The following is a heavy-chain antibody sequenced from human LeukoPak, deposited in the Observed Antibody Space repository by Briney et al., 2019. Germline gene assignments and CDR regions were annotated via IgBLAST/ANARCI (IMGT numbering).Heavy chain of an antibody. CDR1: GGSFSGYY. V-gene: IGHV4-34*01. CDR3: ARGRVQMATTPFDY. D-gene: IGHD5-24*01. CDR2: INHSGST. Sequence: PSETLSLTCAVYGGSFSGYYWSWIRQPPGKGLEWIGEINHSGSTNYNPSLKSRVTISVDTSKNQFSLKLSSVTAADTAVYYCARGRVQMATTPFDYWGRGTLVTVSS. J-gene: IGHJ4*02.